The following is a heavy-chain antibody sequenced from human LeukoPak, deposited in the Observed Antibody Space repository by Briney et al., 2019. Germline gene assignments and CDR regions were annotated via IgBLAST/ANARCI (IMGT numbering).Heavy chain of an antibody. CDR3: ARDKGGGSSGYFDRENAFDI. D-gene: IGHD3-22*01. J-gene: IGHJ3*02. CDR2: IYYSGST. Sequence: SQTLSLTCTVSGGSINSGGYYWSWIRQHPGKGLEWIGYIYYSGSTYYNPSLKSRVTISVDTSKNQFSLKLSSVTAADTAVYYCARDKGGGSSGYFDRENAFDIWGQGTMVTVSS. CDR1: GGSINSGGYY. V-gene: IGHV4-31*03.